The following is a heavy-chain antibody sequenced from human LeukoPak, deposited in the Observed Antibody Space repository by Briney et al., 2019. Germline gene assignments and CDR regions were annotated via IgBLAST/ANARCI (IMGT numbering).Heavy chain of an antibody. Sequence: SETLSLTCTVSGVSISSYYWSWIRQPAGKGLEWIGRIYTSGSTNYNPSLKSRVTMSVDTSKNQFSLKLSSVTAADTAVYYCARDLSPVGATHNWSDPWGQGTLVTVSS. J-gene: IGHJ5*02. V-gene: IGHV4-4*07. CDR3: ARDLSPVGATHNWSDP. CDR2: IYTSGST. CDR1: GVSISSYY. D-gene: IGHD1-26*01.